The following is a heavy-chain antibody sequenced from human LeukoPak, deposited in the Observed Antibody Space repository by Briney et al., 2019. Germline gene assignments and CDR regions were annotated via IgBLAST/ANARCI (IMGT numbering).Heavy chain of an antibody. Sequence: ASVKVSCKASGYTFTSYGISWVRQAPGQGLEWMGWISAYNGNTDYAQKLQGRVTMTTDTSTSTAYMELRSLRSDDTAVYYCARAETGYSFQYYYYGMDVWGQGTTVTVSS. CDR3: ARAETGYSFQYYYYGMDV. J-gene: IGHJ6*02. CDR1: GYTFTSYG. V-gene: IGHV1-18*01. CDR2: ISAYNGNT. D-gene: IGHD3-9*01.